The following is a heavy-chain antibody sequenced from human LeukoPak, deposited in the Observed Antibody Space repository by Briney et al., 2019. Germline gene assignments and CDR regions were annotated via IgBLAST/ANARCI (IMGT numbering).Heavy chain of an antibody. V-gene: IGHV3-33*01. Sequence: GGSLRLSCAASGFTFSSYGMHWVRQAPGKGLEWVAVIWYDGSNKYYADSVKGRFTISRDNSKNTLYLQMNSLRAEDMAVYYCARDGGYCTNGVCGVVDYWGQGTLVTVSS. CDR1: GFTFSSYG. CDR2: IWYDGSNK. J-gene: IGHJ4*02. D-gene: IGHD2-8*01. CDR3: ARDGGYCTNGVCGVVDY.